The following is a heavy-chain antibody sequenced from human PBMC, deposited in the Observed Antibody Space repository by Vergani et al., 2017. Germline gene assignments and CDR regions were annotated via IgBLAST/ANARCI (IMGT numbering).Heavy chain of an antibody. D-gene: IGHD3-22*01. CDR2: IFSNDEK. CDR1: GFSLSNARMG. CDR3: APMLRMIVVVTQVVNYYYYGMDV. V-gene: IGHV2-26*01. Sequence: QVTLKESGPVLVKPTETLTLTCTVSGFSLSNARMGVSWIRQPPGKALEWLAHIFSNDEKSYSTSLKSRLTISKDTSKSQVVLTMTNMDPVDTATYYCAPMLRMIVVVTQVVNYYYYGMDVWGQGTTVTVSS. J-gene: IGHJ6*02.